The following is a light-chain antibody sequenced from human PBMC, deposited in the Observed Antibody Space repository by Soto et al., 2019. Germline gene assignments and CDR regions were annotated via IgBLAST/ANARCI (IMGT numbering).Light chain of an antibody. CDR3: QQYHWAPDT. Sequence: EIVLTQSPGTLSLSPGERATLSCRASQIVGGDTLAWFQQRPGQAPRLVSYGASNRAAGIPDRFSGSGSGTDFTLTVSRLEPEDFAKYYWQQYHWAPDTFGQGTRLEIK. J-gene: IGKJ5*01. CDR2: GAS. V-gene: IGKV3-20*01. CDR1: QIVGGDT.